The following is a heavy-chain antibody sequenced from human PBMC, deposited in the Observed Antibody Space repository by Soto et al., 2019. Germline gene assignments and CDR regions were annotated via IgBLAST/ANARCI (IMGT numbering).Heavy chain of an antibody. J-gene: IGHJ4*02. CDR3: AKGYSGYDQPPIVSWDFDY. D-gene: IGHD5-12*01. CDR2: ISGSGGST. Sequence: GGSLRLSCAASGFTFSSYAMSWVRQAPGKGLEWVSAISGSGGSTYYADSVKGRFTISRDNSKNTLYLQMNSLRAEDTAVYYCAKGYSGYDQPPIVSWDFDYWGQGTLVTVSS. CDR1: GFTFSSYA. V-gene: IGHV3-23*01.